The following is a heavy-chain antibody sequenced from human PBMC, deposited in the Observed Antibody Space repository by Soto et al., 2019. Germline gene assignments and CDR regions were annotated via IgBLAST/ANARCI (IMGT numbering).Heavy chain of an antibody. Sequence: QVQLQQWGAGLLKPSETLSLTCAVYGGSFSGYYWSWIRQPPGKGLEWIGEINHSGSTNYNPSLKSRVTISVDTSKNQFSLKLSSVTAADTAVYYCARGPEQPNPGGSLYYFDYWGQGTLVTVSS. D-gene: IGHD3-16*02. V-gene: IGHV4-34*01. CDR3: ARGPEQPNPGGSLYYFDY. J-gene: IGHJ4*02. CDR1: GGSFSGYY. CDR2: INHSGST.